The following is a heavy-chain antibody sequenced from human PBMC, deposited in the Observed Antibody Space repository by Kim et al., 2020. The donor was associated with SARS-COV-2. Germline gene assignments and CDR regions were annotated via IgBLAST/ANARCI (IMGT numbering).Heavy chain of an antibody. CDR1: GFTFSSYA. D-gene: IGHD3-22*01. CDR3: ARMYYYDSSGYDAFDI. Sequence: GGSLRLSCAASGFTFSSYAMSWVRQAPGKGLEWVSAISGSGGSTYYADSVKGRFTIPRDNSKNTLYLQMNSLRAEDTAVYYCARMYYYDSSGYDAFDIWGQGTMVTVSS. V-gene: IGHV3-23*01. J-gene: IGHJ3*02. CDR2: ISGSGGST.